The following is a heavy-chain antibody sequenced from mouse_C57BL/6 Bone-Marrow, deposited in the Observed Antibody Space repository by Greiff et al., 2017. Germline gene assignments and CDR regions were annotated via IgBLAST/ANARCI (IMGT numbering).Heavy chain of an antibody. CDR3: TTGRFITTVVATNLDV. J-gene: IGHJ1*03. CDR1: GFNIKDDY. V-gene: IGHV14-4*01. CDR2: IDPENGDT. D-gene: IGHD1-1*01. Sequence: VQLQQSGAELVRPGASVKLSCTASGFNIKDDYMHWVKQRPEQGLEWIGWIDPENGDTEYASKFQGKATITADTSSNTAYLQLSSLTSEDTAVYYCTTGRFITTVVATNLDVWGTGTTVTVSS.